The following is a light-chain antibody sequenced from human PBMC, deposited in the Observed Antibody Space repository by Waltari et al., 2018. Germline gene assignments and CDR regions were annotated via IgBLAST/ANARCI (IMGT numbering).Light chain of an antibody. J-gene: IGLJ3*02. Sequence: QSILTQPPPVSGAPGQKVTISCTGSSSNSGAGYDVHWHQQLPGAAPKLTISGNHNRPSGVPGRFSGSTSGTSASLDITGLQTEDEADYYCQSYDSSLSDSGVFGGGTKVTVL. CDR2: GNH. CDR3: QSYDSSLSDSGV. V-gene: IGLV1-40*01. CDR1: SSNSGAGYD.